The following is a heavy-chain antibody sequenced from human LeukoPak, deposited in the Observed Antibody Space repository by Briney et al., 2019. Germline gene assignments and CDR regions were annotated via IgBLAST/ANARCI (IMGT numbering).Heavy chain of an antibody. CDR1: GGTFSGYA. CDR2: IIPIFGTA. CDR3: ARGYCSSTSCLLYYFDY. V-gene: IGHV1-69*05. D-gene: IGHD2-2*01. J-gene: IGHJ4*02. Sequence: GASVKVSCKASGGTFSGYAISWVRQAPGQGLEWMGGIIPIFGTANYAQKFQGRVTITTDESTSTAYKELSSLRSEDTAVYYCARGYCSSTSCLLYYFDYWGQGTLVTVSS.